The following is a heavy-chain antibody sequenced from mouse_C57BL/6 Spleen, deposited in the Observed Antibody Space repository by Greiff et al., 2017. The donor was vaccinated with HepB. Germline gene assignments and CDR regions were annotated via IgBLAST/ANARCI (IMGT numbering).Heavy chain of an antibody. CDR1: GYSFTGYY. J-gene: IGHJ3*01. V-gene: IGHV1-42*01. CDR2: INPSTGGT. D-gene: IGHD1-1*01. Sequence: VQLKESGPELVKPGASVKISCKASGYSFTGYYMNWVKQSPEKSLEWIGEINPSTGGTTYNQKFKAKATLTVDKSSSTAYMQLKSLTSEDSAVYYCARGGTVPSFAYWGQGTLVTVSA. CDR3: ARGGTVPSFAY.